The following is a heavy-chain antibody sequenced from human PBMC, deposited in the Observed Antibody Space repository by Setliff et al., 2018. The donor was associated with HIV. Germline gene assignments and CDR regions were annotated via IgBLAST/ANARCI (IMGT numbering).Heavy chain of an antibody. V-gene: IGHV4-61*02. CDR3: ARVYSRSWFFFDH. CDR2: ISASGST. D-gene: IGHD6-13*01. J-gene: IGHJ4*02. CDR1: GGSISTGVYY. Sequence: SETLSLTCTVSGGSISTGVYYWSWIRQPADKALEWIGRISASGSTNYNPSLVSRVTLSIDTSNNQFSLKLTSVTAADTAVYYCARVYSRSWFFFDHGGQGILVTVSS.